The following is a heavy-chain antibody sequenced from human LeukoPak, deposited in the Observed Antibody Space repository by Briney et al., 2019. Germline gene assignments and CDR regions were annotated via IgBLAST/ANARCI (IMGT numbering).Heavy chain of an antibody. V-gene: IGHV3-11*01. CDR3: AREHWAAPDH. CDR2: ISPTGDII. D-gene: IGHD3-16*01. J-gene: IGHJ4*02. CDR1: GFTFGVYY. Sequence: GGSLRLSCAASGFTFGVYYMTWIRPAPGRGLEPLSFISPTGDIIKYVDSVKGRFTISRDNTKSSMYLEMNSLRAEDTAVYYCAREHWAAPDHWGQGTLVTVST.